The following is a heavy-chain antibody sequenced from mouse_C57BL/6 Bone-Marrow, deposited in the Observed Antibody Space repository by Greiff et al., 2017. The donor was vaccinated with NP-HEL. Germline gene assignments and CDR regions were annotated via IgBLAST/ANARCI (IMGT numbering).Heavy chain of an antibody. D-gene: IGHD2-3*01. J-gene: IGHJ4*01. CDR3: ARFYVDY. Sequence: VESGGDLVKPGGSLKLSCAASGFTFSSYGMSWVRQTPDKRLEWVATISSGGSYTYYPDSVKGRFTISRDNAKNTLYLQMSSLKSEDTAMYYCARFYVDYWGQGTSVTVSS. CDR1: GFTFSSYG. V-gene: IGHV5-6*01. CDR2: ISSGGSYT.